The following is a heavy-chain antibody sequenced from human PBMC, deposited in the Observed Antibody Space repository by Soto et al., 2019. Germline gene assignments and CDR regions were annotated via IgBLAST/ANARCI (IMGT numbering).Heavy chain of an antibody. CDR2: IWYDGSNK. J-gene: IGHJ4*02. V-gene: IGHV3-33*01. Sequence: QVQLVESGGGVVQPGRSLRLSCAASGFTFSSYGMHWVRQAPGKGLEWVAVIWYDGSNKYYADSVRGRFTISRDNSKNTLYLQMNSLRAEDTAVYYCARDYCGGDCYQIDYWGQGTLVTVSS. D-gene: IGHD2-21*02. CDR1: GFTFSSYG. CDR3: ARDYCGGDCYQIDY.